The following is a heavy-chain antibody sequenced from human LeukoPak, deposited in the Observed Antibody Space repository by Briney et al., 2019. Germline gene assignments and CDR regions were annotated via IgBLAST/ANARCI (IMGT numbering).Heavy chain of an antibody. Sequence: GGSLRLSCAASGFTFSSYAMSWVRQAPGKGLGWVSVISGSGGSTYYADSVKGRLTISRDNSKNTLYLQMNSLRAEDTAVYYGVVVTASFDYWGQGTLVTVSS. CDR3: VVVTASFDY. CDR1: GFTFSSYA. V-gene: IGHV3-23*01. CDR2: ISGSGGST. J-gene: IGHJ4*02. D-gene: IGHD2-21*02.